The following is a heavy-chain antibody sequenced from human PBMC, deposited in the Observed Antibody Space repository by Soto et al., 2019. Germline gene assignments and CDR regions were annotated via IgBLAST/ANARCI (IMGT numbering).Heavy chain of an antibody. V-gene: IGHV3-23*01. CDR3: VKQAHGLDGVAFDY. Sequence: GGSLRLSCAASGFTFSSYAMSWVRQAPGKGLEWVSAISGNGADTSYADSVRGRFTISRDNSKDTLFLQMGSLRPEDTAIYYCVKQAHGLDGVAFDYWGQGTQVTVSS. J-gene: IGHJ4*02. CDR2: ISGNGADT. D-gene: IGHD2-15*01. CDR1: GFTFSSYA.